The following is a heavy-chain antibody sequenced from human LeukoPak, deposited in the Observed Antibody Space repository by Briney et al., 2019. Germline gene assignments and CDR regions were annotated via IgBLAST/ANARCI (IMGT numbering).Heavy chain of an antibody. V-gene: IGHV4-61*02. CDR2: IYTSGSI. CDR3: ARRGGSSGDAFGI. J-gene: IGHJ3*02. Sequence: SETLSLTCAVSGGSISSSNWWSWIRQPAGKGLEWIGRIYTSGSIDYNPSLKSRVTISVDTSKNQFSLKLSSVTAADTAVYYCARRGGSSGDAFGIWGQGTMVTVSS. CDR1: GGSISSSNW. D-gene: IGHD6-25*01.